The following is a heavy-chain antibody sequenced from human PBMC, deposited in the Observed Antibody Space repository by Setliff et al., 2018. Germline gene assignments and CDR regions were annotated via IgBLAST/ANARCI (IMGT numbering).Heavy chain of an antibody. CDR2: ISPSGST. CDR1: GASITSGGFY. CDR3: ARHEFVGGYYGSVTYRHFDY. V-gene: IGHV4-61*09. Sequence: TLSLTCSVSGASITSGGFYWTWIRQPAGKGLEWIGHISPSGSTTYNPSVKSRVTISLDTSKNQFSLQVTSLAATDTALYFCARHEFVGGYYGSVTYRHFDYWGQGILVTVSS. J-gene: IGHJ4*02. D-gene: IGHD3-10*01.